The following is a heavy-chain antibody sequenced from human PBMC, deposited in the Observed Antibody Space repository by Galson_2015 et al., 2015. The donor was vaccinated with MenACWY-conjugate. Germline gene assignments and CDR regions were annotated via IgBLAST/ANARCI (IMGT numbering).Heavy chain of an antibody. CDR1: GFTFSNYN. Sequence: SLRLSCAASGFTFSNYNMNWVRQTPGKGLEWVSCISTRSTAIYYADSVKGRFTISRDNAKNSLYLQMNSLRAEDTAVYYFARGCCECGICYGLPDPDMAVWGQGTTVTVSS. CDR2: ISTRSTAI. J-gene: IGHJ6*02. V-gene: IGHV3-48*04. CDR3: ARGCCECGICYGLPDPDMAV. D-gene: IGHD2-8*02.